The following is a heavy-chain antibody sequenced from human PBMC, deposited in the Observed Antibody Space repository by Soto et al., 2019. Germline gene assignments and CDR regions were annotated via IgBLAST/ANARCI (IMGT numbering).Heavy chain of an antibody. V-gene: IGHV4-34*01. D-gene: IGHD6-19*01. CDR3: ARDRGVAVAGTRNNWFDP. Sequence: QVQLQQWGAGLLKPSETLSLTCAVYGGSFSGYYWSWIRQPPGKGLEWIGEINHSGSTNYNPSLKSRVTISVDTSKNQFSLKLSSVTAADTAVYYCARDRGVAVAGTRNNWFDPWGQGTLVTVSS. J-gene: IGHJ5*02. CDR2: INHSGST. CDR1: GGSFSGYY.